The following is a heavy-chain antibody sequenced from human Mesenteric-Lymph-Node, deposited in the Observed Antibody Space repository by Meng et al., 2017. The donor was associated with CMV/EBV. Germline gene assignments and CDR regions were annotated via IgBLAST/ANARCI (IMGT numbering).Heavy chain of an antibody. J-gene: IGHJ5*02. CDR3: ARMGGTVTTGWFDP. CDR1: GFMFSDYY. CDR2: ISYDGSNK. V-gene: IGHV3-30*03. Sequence: GGSLRLSCAASGFMFSDYYMSWIRQAPGKGLEWVAVISYDGSNKYYADSVKGRFTISRDNSKNTLYLQMNSLRAEDTAVYYCARMGGTVTTGWFDPWGQGTLVTVSS. D-gene: IGHD4-11*01.